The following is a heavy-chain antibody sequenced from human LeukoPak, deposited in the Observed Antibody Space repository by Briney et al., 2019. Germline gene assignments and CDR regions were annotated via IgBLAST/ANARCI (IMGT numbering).Heavy chain of an antibody. J-gene: IGHJ3*02. D-gene: IGHD3-3*01. V-gene: IGHV4-39*01. CDR1: GDSISSTTYY. CDR2: IYYSGNP. CDR3: ARFTIFGVVINAFDI. Sequence: SETLSLTCTVSGDSISSTTYYWGWIRQPPGKGLEWIGTIYYSGNPYYNPSLRSRVTISVDTYKNQFSLELTSVTAAGTAVDHCARFTIFGVVINAFDIWGQGPMVTVSS.